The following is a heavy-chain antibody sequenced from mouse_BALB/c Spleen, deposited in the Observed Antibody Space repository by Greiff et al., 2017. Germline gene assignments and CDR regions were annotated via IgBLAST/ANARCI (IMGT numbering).Heavy chain of an antibody. V-gene: IGHV3-6*02. Sequence: EVKLQESGPGLVKPSQSLSLTCSVTGYSITSGYYWNWIRQFPGNKLEWMGYISYDGSNNYNPSLKNRISITRDTSKNQFFLKLNSVTTEDTATYYCAKYGNYRDYAMDYWGQGTSVTVSS. J-gene: IGHJ4*01. CDR1: GYSITSGYY. D-gene: IGHD2-1*01. CDR2: ISYDGSN. CDR3: AKYGNYRDYAMDY.